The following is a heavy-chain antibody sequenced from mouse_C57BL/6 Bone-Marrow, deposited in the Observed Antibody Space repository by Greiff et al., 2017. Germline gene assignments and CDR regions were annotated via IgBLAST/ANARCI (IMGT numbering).Heavy chain of an antibody. J-gene: IGHJ4*01. CDR1: GFTFSDYG. V-gene: IGHV5-17*01. D-gene: IGHD1-1*01. CDR2: ISSGSSTI. Sequence: EVKLEESGGGLVKPGGSLKLSCAASGFTFSDYGMHWVRQAPEKGLEWVAYISSGSSTIYYADTVKGRFTISRDNAKNTLFLQMTSLRSEDTAMYYCARKITAVVAMDYWGQGTSVTVSS. CDR3: ARKITAVVAMDY.